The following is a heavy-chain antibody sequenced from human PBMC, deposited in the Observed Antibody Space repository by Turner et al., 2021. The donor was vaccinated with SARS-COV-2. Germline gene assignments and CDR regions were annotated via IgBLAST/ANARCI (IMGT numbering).Heavy chain of an antibody. J-gene: IGHJ4*02. D-gene: IGHD6-13*01. CDR3: SRDSWQLVKECFDC. CDR1: GFTFGDYG. V-gene: IGHV3-49*04. Sequence: EVQLVESGGGLVQPGRSLRLSCTTSGFTFGDYGMTWVRQAPGKGLEWVGLITSKAYGGRTEYAASVKGRFIISRDDSKSIAYLQMNSLKTEDTAVYYCSRDSWQLVKECFDCWGQGTLVTVSS. CDR2: ITSKAYGGRT.